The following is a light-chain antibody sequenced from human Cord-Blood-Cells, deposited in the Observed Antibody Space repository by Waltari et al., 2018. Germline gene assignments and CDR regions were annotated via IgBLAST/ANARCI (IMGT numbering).Light chain of an antibody. Sequence: SSELPQDPAVSMALGQTVRITCHGDSLRSYYASWYQQKPGQAPVLVIYGKNNRPSGIPDRFSGSSSGNTASLTITGAQAEDEADYYCNSRDSSGNHVVFGGGTKLTVL. V-gene: IGLV3-19*01. CDR2: GKN. CDR1: SLRSYY. J-gene: IGLJ2*01. CDR3: NSRDSSGNHVV.